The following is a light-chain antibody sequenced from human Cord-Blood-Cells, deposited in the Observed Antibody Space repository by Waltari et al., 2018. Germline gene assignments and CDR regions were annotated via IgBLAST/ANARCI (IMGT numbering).Light chain of an antibody. CDR3: AAWDDSLSAL. CDR1: SSDVGSYNL. V-gene: IGLV2-23*01. J-gene: IGLJ3*02. CDR2: EGS. Sequence: QSALTQPASVSGSPGQSITISCTGTSSDVGSYNLVSWYQQHPGKAPKLMIYEGSKRPSGVSNRFSGSKSGNTASLTISGLQAEDEADYYCAAWDDSLSALFGGGTKLTVL.